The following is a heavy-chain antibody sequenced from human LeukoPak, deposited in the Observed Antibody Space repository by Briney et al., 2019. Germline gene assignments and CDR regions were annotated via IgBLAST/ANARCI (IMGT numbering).Heavy chain of an antibody. CDR2: IIPILGIA. Sequence: GASVKVSCKASGGTFSSYAISWVRQAPGQGLEWMGRIIPILGIANYAQKFQGRVTITADKSTSTAYMELSSLRSEDTAVYYCALRASDTSFWPFDYWGQGTLVTLSS. D-gene: IGHD3-3*01. V-gene: IGHV1-69*04. CDR1: GGTFSSYA. J-gene: IGHJ4*02. CDR3: ALRASDTSFWPFDY.